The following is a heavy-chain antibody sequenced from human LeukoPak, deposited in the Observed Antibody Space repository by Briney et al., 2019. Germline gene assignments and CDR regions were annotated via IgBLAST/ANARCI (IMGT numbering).Heavy chain of an antibody. J-gene: IGHJ4*02. CDR1: RFTILRYW. CDR2: INSDGSST. V-gene: IGHV3-74*01. CDR3: TRVMTIDYYDTSGYYY. Sequence: PGGALGLSFSTSRFTILRYWMHWGRDAPGQGLVWVSRINSDGSSTNYADAVKGRFTVSRDNAKNTLYLQMNSLRAEDTAVYYCTRVMTIDYYDTSGYYYWGQGTLVTVSS. D-gene: IGHD3-22*01.